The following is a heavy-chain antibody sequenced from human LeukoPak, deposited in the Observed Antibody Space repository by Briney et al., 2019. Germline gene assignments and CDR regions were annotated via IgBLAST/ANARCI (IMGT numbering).Heavy chain of an antibody. D-gene: IGHD3-10*01. V-gene: IGHV4-39*07. Sequence: PSETLSLTCTVSGGSISSSTYYWGWIRQPPGKGLEWIGSIYYSGSTYYNPSLKSRVTISVDTSKNQFSLKLSSVTAADTAVYYCARNYGSGYWGQGTLVTVSS. J-gene: IGHJ4*02. CDR2: IYYSGST. CDR1: GGSISSSTYY. CDR3: ARNYGSGY.